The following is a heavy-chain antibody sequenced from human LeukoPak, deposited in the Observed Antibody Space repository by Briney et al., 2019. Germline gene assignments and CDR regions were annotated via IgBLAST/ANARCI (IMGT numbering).Heavy chain of an antibody. CDR2: ISGTGGSS. CDR3: AKDTRNYFGSGIYYYFDY. CDR1: GFAFSSYA. Sequence: PGGSLRLSCAASGFAFSSYAMSWVRQAPGKRLEWVSAISGTGGSSYYSDSVEGRFIISRDNSKNTLYLQMNSLRAEDTAIYYCAKDTRNYFGSGIYYYFDYWGQGTLVTVSS. V-gene: IGHV3-23*01. J-gene: IGHJ4*02. D-gene: IGHD3-10*01.